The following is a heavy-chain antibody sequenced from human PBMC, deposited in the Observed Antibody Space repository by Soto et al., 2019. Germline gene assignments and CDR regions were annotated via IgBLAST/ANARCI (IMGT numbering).Heavy chain of an antibody. CDR3: ATDLGAALARLSMLYFQE. J-gene: IGHJ1*01. Sequence: QVQVVQSGTEVKKPGASVKVSCKVSGYTLNELCIHWVRQPPGKGLERIGGCDPEEGKMIYAQNFQGRVTMTEDTSTDTAYMDLNSVTSEDTAIYYCATDLGAALARLSMLYFQEWGQGTVVTVSS. CDR1: GYTLNELC. V-gene: IGHV1-24*01. D-gene: IGHD3-10*01. CDR2: CDPEEGKM.